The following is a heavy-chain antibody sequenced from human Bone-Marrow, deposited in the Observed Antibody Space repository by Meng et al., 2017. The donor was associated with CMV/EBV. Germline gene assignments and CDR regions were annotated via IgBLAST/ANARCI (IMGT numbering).Heavy chain of an antibody. J-gene: IGHJ5*02. Sequence: SETLSLTCAVYGGSFSGYYWSWIRQPPGKGLEWIGEINHSGSTNYNPSLKSRVTISVDTSKNQFSLKLSSVTAADTAVYYCARRRSSGGWFAPWGQGTLVTVSS. CDR1: GGSFSGYY. CDR3: ARRRSSGGWFAP. CDR2: INHSGST. D-gene: IGHD3-10*01. V-gene: IGHV4-34*01.